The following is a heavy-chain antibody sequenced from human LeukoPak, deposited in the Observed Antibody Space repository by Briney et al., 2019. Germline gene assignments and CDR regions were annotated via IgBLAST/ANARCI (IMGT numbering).Heavy chain of an antibody. CDR1: GGPISSYY. J-gene: IGHJ6*03. CDR3: ARDLMVAATPSYYYYMDV. D-gene: IGHD2-15*01. CDR2: IYTSGST. Sequence: PSETLSLTCTVSGGPISSYYWSWIRQPAGKGLEWIGRIYTSGSTNYNPSLKSRVTMSVDTSKNQFSLKLSSVTAADTAVYYCARDLMVAATPSYYYYMDVWGKGTTVTVSS. V-gene: IGHV4-4*07.